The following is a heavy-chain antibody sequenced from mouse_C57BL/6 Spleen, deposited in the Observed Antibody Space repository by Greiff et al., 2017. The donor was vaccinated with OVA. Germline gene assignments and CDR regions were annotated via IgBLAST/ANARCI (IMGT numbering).Heavy chain of an antibody. D-gene: IGHD1-1*01. Sequence: EVQVVESGGGLVKPGGSLKLSCAASGFTFSDYGMHWVRQAPEKGLEWVAYISSGSSTIYYADTVKGRFTISRDKAKNTLFLQMTSLRSEDTAMDYCARDGSTSWFAYWGQGTLVTVSA. CDR3: ARDGSTSWFAY. J-gene: IGHJ3*01. CDR1: GFTFSDYG. V-gene: IGHV5-17*01. CDR2: ISSGSSTI.